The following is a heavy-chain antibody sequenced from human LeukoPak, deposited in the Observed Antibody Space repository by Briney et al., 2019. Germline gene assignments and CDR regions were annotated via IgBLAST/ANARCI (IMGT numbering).Heavy chain of an antibody. CDR3: AKAGSGWYAPY. J-gene: IGHJ4*02. CDR2: VRYNGNDK. Sequence: GGSLRLSCTASGFTFSAYGMQWVRQAPGKGLEWVAFVRYNGNDKYYADSVKGRFTISRDNSKNTVYLQMNTLRAEDTAVYYCAKAGSGWYAPYWGQGTLVTVSS. D-gene: IGHD6-19*01. V-gene: IGHV3-30*02. CDR1: GFTFSAYG.